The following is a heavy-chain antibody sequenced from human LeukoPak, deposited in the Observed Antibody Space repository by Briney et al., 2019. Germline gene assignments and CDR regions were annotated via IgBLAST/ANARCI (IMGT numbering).Heavy chain of an antibody. CDR2: IRYDGSNK. V-gene: IGHV3-30*02. CDR1: GFTFSSYG. Sequence: GGSLRLSCAASGFTFSSYGMHWVRQAPGKGLEWVAFIRYDGSNKYYADSVKGRFTISRDNSKNTLYLQMNSLRAEDTAVYYCAKIPNSYYYDSSGSIQSDAFDIWGQGTMVTVSS. CDR3: AKIPNSYYYDSSGSIQSDAFDI. D-gene: IGHD3-22*01. J-gene: IGHJ3*02.